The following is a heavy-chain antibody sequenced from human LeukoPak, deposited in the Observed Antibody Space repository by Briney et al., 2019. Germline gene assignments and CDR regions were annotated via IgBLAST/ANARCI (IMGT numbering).Heavy chain of an antibody. CDR2: ISYSGST. J-gene: IGHJ4*02. CDR1: GGSISSGDYY. V-gene: IGHV4-61*08. CDR3: ARYRQGTSGNDY. D-gene: IGHD2-8*01. Sequence: SETLSLTCTVSGGSISSGDYYWSWIRQPPGKGLEWIGYISYSGSTKYNPSLKSRVSFSVDTSKNQFSLRLTSVTAADTAVYYCARYRQGTSGNDYWGQGTLVTVSS.